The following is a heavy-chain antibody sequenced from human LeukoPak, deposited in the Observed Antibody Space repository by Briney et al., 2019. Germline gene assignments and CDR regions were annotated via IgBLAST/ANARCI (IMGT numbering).Heavy chain of an antibody. J-gene: IGHJ4*02. V-gene: IGHV4-39*01. CDR3: ARAPHFFDTTGSRYYFDY. Sequence: SETLSLTCTVSGGSISSSSYYWGWIRQPPGKGLEWIGSIYYSGSTYYNPSLKSRVTISVDTSKNQFSLKLSSVTAADTAVYYCARAPHFFDTTGSRYYFDYWGQGALVTVSS. CDR2: IYYSGST. CDR1: GGSISSSSYY. D-gene: IGHD3-22*01.